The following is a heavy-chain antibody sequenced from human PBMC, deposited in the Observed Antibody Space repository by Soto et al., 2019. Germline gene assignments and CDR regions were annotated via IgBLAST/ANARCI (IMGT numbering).Heavy chain of an antibody. J-gene: IGHJ6*02. V-gene: IGHV1-2*02. CDR2: INPKTAAT. CDR3: ARIKWGLNYYNGMDV. D-gene: IGHD1-26*01. Sequence: QEQLVQSGGEVKKSGASVKVSCKPSGYSFSDYFIQWVRQAPGQGLEWVAWINPKTAATNYAKKFQGRVSLTWDTSSTTAYMELTKLRPDDTAVYYCARIKWGLNYYNGMDVWGQGTTVIVSS. CDR1: GYSFSDYF.